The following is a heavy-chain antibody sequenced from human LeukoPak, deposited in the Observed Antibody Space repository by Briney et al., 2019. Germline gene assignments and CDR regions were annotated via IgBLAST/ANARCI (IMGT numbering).Heavy chain of an antibody. CDR2: IYSGGST. V-gene: IGHV3-53*01. CDR1: GFTVSSNY. J-gene: IGHJ3*02. Sequence: GGSLRLSCAASGFTVSSNYMSWVRQAPGKGLEWVSVIYSGGSTYYADSVKGRFTISRDNSKNTLYLQMNSLRAEDTAVYYCARQESIAVAGMDIWGQGTMVTVSS. CDR3: ARQESIAVAGMDI. D-gene: IGHD6-19*01.